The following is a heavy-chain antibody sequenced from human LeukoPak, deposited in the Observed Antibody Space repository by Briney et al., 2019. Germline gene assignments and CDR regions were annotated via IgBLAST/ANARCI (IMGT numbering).Heavy chain of an antibody. J-gene: IGHJ4*02. CDR1: GFTFRSYG. Sequence: GSLRLSCAASGFTFRSYGMHWVRQAPGKGLEWVAIIWHDGSNKYYADSVKGRITISRDNSKNTLYLQMNSLRAEDTAVYYCATVRGCGGDCYYIDYWGQGTLVTVSS. V-gene: IGHV3-33*01. D-gene: IGHD2-21*02. CDR3: ATVRGCGGDCYYIDY. CDR2: IWHDGSNK.